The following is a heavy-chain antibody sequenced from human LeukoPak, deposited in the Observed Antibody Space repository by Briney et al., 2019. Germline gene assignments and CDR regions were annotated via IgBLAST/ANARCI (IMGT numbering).Heavy chain of an antibody. CDR1: GYTFSGYY. Sequence: ASVKLSCNASGYTFSGYYIHWVRHGPGQGLEWMGLINPNSGTNYAQNFQGRVTMTRDTSISTAYMELSRLRSDDTAVYYCAREEQHQRGRHFEYWGQGTLVTVSS. J-gene: IGHJ4*02. CDR3: AREEQHQRGRHFEY. V-gene: IGHV1-2*02. CDR2: INPNSGT. D-gene: IGHD6-13*01.